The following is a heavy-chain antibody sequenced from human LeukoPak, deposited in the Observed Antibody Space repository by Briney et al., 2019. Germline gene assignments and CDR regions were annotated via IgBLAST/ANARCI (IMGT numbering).Heavy chain of an antibody. CDR1: GYSFTSYW. Sequence: GESLKISCKGSGYSFTSYWIGWVRQMPGKGLEWMGIIYPGDSDTRYSPSFQGQVTISADKSISTAYLQWSSLKASDTAMYYCARLGYSYGSYYYMDVWGKGTTVTISS. J-gene: IGHJ6*03. CDR3: ARLGYSYGSYYYMDV. D-gene: IGHD5-18*01. CDR2: IYPGDSDT. V-gene: IGHV5-51*01.